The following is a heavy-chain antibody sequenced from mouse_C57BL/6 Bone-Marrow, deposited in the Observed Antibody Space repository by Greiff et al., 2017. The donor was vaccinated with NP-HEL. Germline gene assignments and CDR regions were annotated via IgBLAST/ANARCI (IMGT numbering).Heavy chain of an antibody. J-gene: IGHJ2*01. CDR2: IYPGSGNT. CDR3: AGFYYYGSSYFDY. Sequence: QVQLQQSGPELVKPGASVKISCKASGYSFTSYYIHWVKQRPGQGLEWIGWIYPGSGNTKYNEKFKGKATLTADTSSSTAYMQLSSLTSEDAAVYYGAGFYYYGSSYFDYWGQGTTLTVSS. D-gene: IGHD1-1*01. CDR1: GYSFTSYY. V-gene: IGHV1-66*01.